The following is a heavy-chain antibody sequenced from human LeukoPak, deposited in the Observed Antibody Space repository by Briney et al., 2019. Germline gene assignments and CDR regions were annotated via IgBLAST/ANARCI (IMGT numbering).Heavy chain of an antibody. CDR3: ARQSSGPFDY. Sequence: MPSETLSLTCTVSGVSISSYYWSWIRQPPGKGLEWIGYIYYSGSTNYNPSLKSRVTILVDTSKNQFSLKLSSVTAADTAVYYCARQSSGPFDYWGQGTLVTVSS. V-gene: IGHV4-59*01. J-gene: IGHJ4*02. CDR1: GVSISSYY. D-gene: IGHD3-10*01. CDR2: IYYSGST.